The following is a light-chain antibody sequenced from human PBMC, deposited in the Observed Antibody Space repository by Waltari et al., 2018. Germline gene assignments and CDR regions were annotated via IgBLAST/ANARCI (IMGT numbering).Light chain of an antibody. Sequence: SFELTQPPSVSVSPGQTATITCSGDALPSQYVYWYHQKPGRAPVLLIYEDDKRPSGIPERFSGSTSGTTVTLTITGVQAEDEADYYCQSVDITSTWVFGGGTQLTVL. V-gene: IGLV3-25*03. CDR3: QSVDITSTWV. CDR2: EDD. J-gene: IGLJ3*02. CDR1: ALPSQY.